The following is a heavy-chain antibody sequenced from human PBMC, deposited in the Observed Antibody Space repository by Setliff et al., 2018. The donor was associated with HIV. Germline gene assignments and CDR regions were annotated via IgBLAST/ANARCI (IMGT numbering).Heavy chain of an antibody. J-gene: IGHJ3*02. V-gene: IGHV5-51*01. Sequence: PGESLKISCKGSGYSFTNYRIGWVRQMPGKGLGWMGIIYPADSDTRYSPSFQGQVTISADKSISTAYLQWSSLKASDTAMYYCARHSSSGWYSDHDAFDIWGQGTMVTVS. CDR3: ARHSSSGWYSDHDAFDI. CDR1: GYSFTNYR. D-gene: IGHD6-19*01. CDR2: IYPADSDT.